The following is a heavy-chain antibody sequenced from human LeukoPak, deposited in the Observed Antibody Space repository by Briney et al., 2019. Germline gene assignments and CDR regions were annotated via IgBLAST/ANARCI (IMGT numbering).Heavy chain of an antibody. CDR1: GGSFSGYY. J-gene: IGHJ4*02. D-gene: IGHD5-18*01. Sequence: SETLSLTCAVYGGSFSGYYWSWIRQPPGKGLEWIGEINHSGSTNYNPSLKSRVTISVDTSKNQFSLKLSSVTAADTAAYYCARGKRSGYSYGIYYFDYWGQGTLVTVSS. V-gene: IGHV4-34*01. CDR2: INHSGST. CDR3: ARGKRSGYSYGIYYFDY.